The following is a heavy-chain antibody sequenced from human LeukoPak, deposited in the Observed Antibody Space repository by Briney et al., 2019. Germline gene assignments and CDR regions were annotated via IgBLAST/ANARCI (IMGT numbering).Heavy chain of an antibody. J-gene: IGHJ4*02. CDR3: ARGTYGGTDY. CDR1: GFTISNNY. CDR2: IYNGGST. V-gene: IGHV3-66*02. D-gene: IGHD4-23*01. Sequence: PGGSLRLSCAASGFTISNNYMTWVRQAPGKGLEWVSVIYNGGSTYYADSVKGRFTISRDNSQNTLCLQINSLRAEDTAVYYCARGTYGGTDYWGQGTLVTASS.